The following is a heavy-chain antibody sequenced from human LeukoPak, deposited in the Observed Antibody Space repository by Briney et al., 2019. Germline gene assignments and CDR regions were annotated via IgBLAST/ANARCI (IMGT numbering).Heavy chain of an antibody. D-gene: IGHD3-16*01. Sequence: GESLKISCKGSGYSFSSYWIAWVRQLPGKGLEWMGSIYPGDSDTRNSPSIQGQVTISADKSINTAYLQWSSLKASDTAVYYCARVGGGCFDYWGQGTLVTVSS. CDR1: GYSFSSYW. V-gene: IGHV5-51*01. J-gene: IGHJ4*02. CDR3: ARVGGGCFDY. CDR2: IYPGDSDT.